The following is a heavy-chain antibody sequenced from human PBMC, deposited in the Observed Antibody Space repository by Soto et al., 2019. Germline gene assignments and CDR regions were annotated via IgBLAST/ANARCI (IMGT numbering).Heavy chain of an antibody. D-gene: IGHD3-22*01. V-gene: IGHV3-33*01. CDR3: ARDYDSSGYPRWYFDL. CDR2: IWYDGSNK. Sequence: QVQLVESGGGVVQPGRSLRLSCAASGFTFSSYGMHWVRQAPGKGLEWVAVIWYDGSNKYYADSVKGRFTISRDNSKNTLYLQMNSRRAADTAVYYCARDYDSSGYPRWYFDLWGRGTLVTVSS. J-gene: IGHJ2*01. CDR1: GFTFSSYG.